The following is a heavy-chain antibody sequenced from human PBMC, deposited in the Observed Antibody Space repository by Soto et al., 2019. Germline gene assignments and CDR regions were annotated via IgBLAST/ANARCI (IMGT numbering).Heavy chain of an antibody. V-gene: IGHV1-69*02. CDR2: IIPILGIA. CDR3: ARGTAMVTGDQ. J-gene: IGHJ4*02. CDR1: GGTFSSHT. Sequence: QVQLVQSGAEVKKPGSSVKVSCKASGGTFSSHTISWVRQAPGQGLEWMGRIIPILGIANYAQKFQGRVTXTXVKSTSTAYMELSSLRSEDTAVYYCARGTAMVTGDQWGQGTLVTVSS. D-gene: IGHD5-18*01.